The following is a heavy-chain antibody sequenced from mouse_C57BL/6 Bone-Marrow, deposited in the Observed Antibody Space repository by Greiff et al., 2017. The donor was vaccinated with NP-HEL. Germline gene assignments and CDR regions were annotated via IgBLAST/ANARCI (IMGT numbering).Heavy chain of an antibody. J-gene: IGHJ3*01. Sequence: VQLQQSGAELVRPGASVKLSCTASGFNIKDDYMHWVKQRPEQGLEWIGWIDPETGDTEYASKFQGKATITADTSSNTAYLQLSSLTSEDTAVDYCTTDHLLWYPLAYWGQGTLVTVSA. CDR2: IDPETGDT. D-gene: IGHD2-1*01. CDR1: GFNIKDDY. V-gene: IGHV14-4*01. CDR3: TTDHLLWYPLAY.